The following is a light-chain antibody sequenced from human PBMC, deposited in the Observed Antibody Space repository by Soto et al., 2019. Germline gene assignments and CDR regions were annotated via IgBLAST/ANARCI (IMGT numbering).Light chain of an antibody. V-gene: IGLV3-21*02. CDR2: DDR. Sequence: SYELTQPPSVSVAPGQTARITCGGNNIAAKSVHWYQQKPGQAPVLVVYDDRDRPSGVPERFSGSNSGNTATLTISRVEAGDAADFWCQVWDSSSDQPVFGGGTKLIVL. CDR1: NIAAKS. CDR3: QVWDSSSDQPV. J-gene: IGLJ2*01.